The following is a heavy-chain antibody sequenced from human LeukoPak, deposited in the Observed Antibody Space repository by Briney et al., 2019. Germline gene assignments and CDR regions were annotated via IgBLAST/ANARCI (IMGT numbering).Heavy chain of an antibody. CDR1: GFTFSSYS. CDR2: IRYDGSDK. Sequence: PGGSLRLSCAASGFTFSSYSMNWVRQAPGKGLEWVAFIRYDGSDKSYADSVKGRFTISGDNSENTLYLQINSLRVEDTAVYYCAKDTPTTGYHLDSWGRGTLVTVSS. V-gene: IGHV3-30*02. J-gene: IGHJ4*02. D-gene: IGHD1-1*01. CDR3: AKDTPTTGYHLDS.